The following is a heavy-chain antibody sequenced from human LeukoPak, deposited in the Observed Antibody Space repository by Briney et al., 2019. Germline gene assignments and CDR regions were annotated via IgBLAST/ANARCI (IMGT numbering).Heavy chain of an antibody. J-gene: IGHJ4*02. Sequence: SETLSLTCAVHGGSFSGYYWSWIRQPPGKGLEWIGEINHSGSTNYNPSLKSRVTISVDTSKNQFSLKLSSVTAADTAVYYCARDMVRGVNQLGYWGQGTLVTVSS. V-gene: IGHV4-34*01. CDR1: GGSFSGYY. D-gene: IGHD3-10*01. CDR2: INHSGST. CDR3: ARDMVRGVNQLGY.